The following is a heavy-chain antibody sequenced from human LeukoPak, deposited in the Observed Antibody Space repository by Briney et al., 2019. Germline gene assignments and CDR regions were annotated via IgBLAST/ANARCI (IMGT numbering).Heavy chain of an antibody. CDR2: ISGSGGTA. CDR1: GFTFSIYA. J-gene: IGHJ3*02. CDR3: TTDLYNWNRGPLAFDI. V-gene: IGHV3-23*01. D-gene: IGHD1-20*01. Sequence: RGSLRLSCAASGFTFSIYAMSWVRQAPGKGLEWVSAISGSGGTAYYADSVKGRFTISRDNSKNTLYLQMNSLKTEDTAVYYCTTDLYNWNRGPLAFDIWGQGTMVTVSS.